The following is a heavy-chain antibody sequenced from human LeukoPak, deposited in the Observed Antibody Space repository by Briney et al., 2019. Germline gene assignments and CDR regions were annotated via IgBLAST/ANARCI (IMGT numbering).Heavy chain of an antibody. J-gene: IGHJ6*03. Sequence: GGSLRLSCAASGFTFSSYAMSWVRQVPGYGLEWFSAISGSGGSTYYADSVKVRFTISRDNSKNTLYLQMNSLRAEDTAVYYCAKAYSGYEYYYYYMDVWGKGTTVTVSS. CDR2: ISGSGGST. CDR3: AKAYSGYEYYYYYMDV. D-gene: IGHD5-12*01. V-gene: IGHV3-23*01. CDR1: GFTFSSYA.